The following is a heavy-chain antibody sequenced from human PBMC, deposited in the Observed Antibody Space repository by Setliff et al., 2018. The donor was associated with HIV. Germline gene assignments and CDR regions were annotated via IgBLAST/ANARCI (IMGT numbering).Heavy chain of an antibody. CDR3: ARGSYYNFWSGYNWFDP. CDR2: IIPILGIA. CDR1: GGTFSSYA. D-gene: IGHD3-3*01. V-gene: IGHV1-69*10. J-gene: IGHJ5*02. Sequence: SVKVSCKASGGTFSSYAISWVRQAPGQGLEWMGGIIPILGIANYAQKFQGRVTITTDESTSTAYMELSSLRSEDTAVYYCARGSYYNFWSGYNWFDPWGQGTLVTVTS.